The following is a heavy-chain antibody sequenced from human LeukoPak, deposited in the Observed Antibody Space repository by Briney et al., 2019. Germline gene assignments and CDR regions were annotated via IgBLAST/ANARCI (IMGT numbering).Heavy chain of an antibody. CDR2: ISVSGIT. CDR3: AKGFSVRGRYDP. CDR1: GLTFSSNS. Sequence: GGSLRLSCVASGLTFSSNSMSWVRQPPGMGLEWVSGISVSGITVYADSVKGRLTISRDNSKNTLYLQMNNLRAEDTALYYCAKGFSVRGRYDPWGQGTQVTVSS. J-gene: IGHJ5*02. V-gene: IGHV3-23*01. D-gene: IGHD2-15*01.